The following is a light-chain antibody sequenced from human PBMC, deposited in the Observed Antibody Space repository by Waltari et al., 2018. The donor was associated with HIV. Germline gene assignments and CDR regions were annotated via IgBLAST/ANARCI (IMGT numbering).Light chain of an antibody. CDR3: AAWDDSLNGHVL. J-gene: IGLJ2*01. V-gene: IGLV1-44*01. CDR1: SSNIGSNP. CDR2: NNI. Sequence: QSVLTQPPSASGTPGQRVTFSCSGSSSNIGSNPVDWYQKLPGTAPRLLIYNNIRRPSGVPDRFSGSKSGTSASLAISSLQSDDEADYYCAAWDDSLNGHVLFGGGTKLTVL.